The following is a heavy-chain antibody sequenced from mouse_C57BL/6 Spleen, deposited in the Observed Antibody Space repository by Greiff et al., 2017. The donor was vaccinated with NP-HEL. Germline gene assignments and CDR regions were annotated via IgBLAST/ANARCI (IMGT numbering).Heavy chain of an antibody. CDR2: IHPSDSDT. CDR1: GYTFTSYW. V-gene: IGHV1-74*01. D-gene: IGHD2-10*01. Sequence: QVQLKQPGAELVKPGASVKVSCKASGYTFTSYWMHWVKQRPGQGLEWIGRIHPSDSDTNYNQKFKGKATLTVDKSSSTAYMQLSSLTSEDSAVYYCAIPYYLYAMDYWGQGTSVTVSS. J-gene: IGHJ4*01. CDR3: AIPYYLYAMDY.